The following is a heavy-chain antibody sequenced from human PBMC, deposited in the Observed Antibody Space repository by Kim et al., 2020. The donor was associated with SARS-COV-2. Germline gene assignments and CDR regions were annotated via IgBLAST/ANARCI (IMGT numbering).Heavy chain of an antibody. CDR3: TSSLYSGSYYGFTLYNWFDP. V-gene: IGHV3-73*01. J-gene: IGHJ5*02. D-gene: IGHD1-26*01. CDR2: IRSKANSYAT. Sequence: GGSLRLSCAASGFTFSGSAMHWVRQASGKGLEWVGRIRSKANSYATAYAASVKGRFTISRDDSKNTAYLQMNSLKTEDTAVYYCTSSLYSGSYYGFTLYNWFDPWGQGTLVTVSS. CDR1: GFTFSGSA.